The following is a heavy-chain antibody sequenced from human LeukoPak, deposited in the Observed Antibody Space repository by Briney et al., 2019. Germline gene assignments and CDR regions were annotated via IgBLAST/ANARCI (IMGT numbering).Heavy chain of an antibody. CDR2: INSDGGST. V-gene: IGHV3-74*01. Sequence: PGGSQRLSCAASGFTFSRYWMHWVRQAPGKGLVWVSRINSDGGSTTYADSVKGRFTISRDNAKNTLYLQMNSLRAEDTAVYYCARSDYGDYPHYYYYGMDVWGQGTTVTVSS. CDR1: GFTFSRYW. J-gene: IGHJ6*02. D-gene: IGHD4-17*01. CDR3: ARSDYGDYPHYYYYGMDV.